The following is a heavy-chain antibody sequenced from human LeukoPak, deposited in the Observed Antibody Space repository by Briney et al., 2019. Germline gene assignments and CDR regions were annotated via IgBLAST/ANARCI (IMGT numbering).Heavy chain of an antibody. D-gene: IGHD3-10*01. V-gene: IGHV3-23*01. CDR1: GFTFGSYA. Sequence: GGSLRLSCAASGFTFGSYAMNWVRQAPGEGLEWVSGISGSGGGTYYADSVKGRFTISRDNAKNSLYLQMNSLRDDDTAIYYCTRAITYFYGSVTYDWFDSWGQGTRVTVSS. J-gene: IGHJ5*01. CDR2: ISGSGGGT. CDR3: TRAITYFYGSVTYDWFDS.